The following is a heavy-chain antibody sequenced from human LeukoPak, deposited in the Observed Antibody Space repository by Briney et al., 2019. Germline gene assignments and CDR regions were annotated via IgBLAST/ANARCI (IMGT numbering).Heavy chain of an antibody. CDR2: IWYDGSNK. D-gene: IGHD1-26*01. V-gene: IGHV3-33*01. J-gene: IGHJ4*02. Sequence: GGSLRLSCAASGFTFSSYGMHWVRQAPGKGLEWVAVIWYDGSNKYYADSVKGRFTISRDNSKNTLYLQMNSLRAEDTAVYYCAMSGCYTLFDYWGQGTLVTVSS. CDR3: AMSGCYTLFDY. CDR1: GFTFSSYG.